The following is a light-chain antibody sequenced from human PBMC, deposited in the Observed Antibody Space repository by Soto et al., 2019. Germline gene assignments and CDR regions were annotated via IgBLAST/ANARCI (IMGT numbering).Light chain of an antibody. CDR2: YDN. V-gene: IGLV1-44*01. Sequence: HSLLTQSPSASGTPLQTVVISCSGSSSNIGRNMVNWYQQLPGTAPKLLMYYDNQRPSGVPDRFSGSRSGTSTSLAISGLQSDDGAHYYRAPWHARLNREMFGTGPK. CDR1: SSNIGRNM. J-gene: IGLJ6*01. CDR3: APWHARLNREM.